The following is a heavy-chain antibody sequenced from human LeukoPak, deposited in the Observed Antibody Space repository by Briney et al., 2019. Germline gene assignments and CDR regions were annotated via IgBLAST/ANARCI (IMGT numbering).Heavy chain of an antibody. CDR2: IYYSGST. V-gene: IGHV4-59*01. Sequence: SETLSLTFTVSGGSISSYYWSWIRQPPGKGLEWIGYIYYSGSTNYNPSLKSRVTISVDTSKNQFSLKLSSVTAADTAVYYCARGKFPITMVRGVSFDYWGQGTLVTVSS. CDR1: GGSISSYY. J-gene: IGHJ4*02. CDR3: ARGKFPITMVRGVSFDY. D-gene: IGHD3-10*01.